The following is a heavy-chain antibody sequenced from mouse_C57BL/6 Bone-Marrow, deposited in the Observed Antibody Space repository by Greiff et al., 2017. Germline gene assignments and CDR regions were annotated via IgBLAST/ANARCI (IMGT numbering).Heavy chain of an antibody. CDR3: TRRLAPYATNY. D-gene: IGHD1-2*01. V-gene: IGHV6-6*01. Sequence: EVKVEESGGGLVQPGGSMQLSCAASGFTFGDAWMDWVRQSPEKGLEWGAEIRNKANNHATYAAESVKGRFTISSVDSNSSVYLQMNSVRAEDTGIYYGTRRLAPYATNYWRQATSVPVSS. J-gene: IGHJ4*01. CDR2: IRNKANNHAT. CDR1: GFTFGDAW.